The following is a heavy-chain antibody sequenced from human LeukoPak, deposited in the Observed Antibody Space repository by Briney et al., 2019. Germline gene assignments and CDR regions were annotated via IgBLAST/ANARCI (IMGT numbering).Heavy chain of an antibody. CDR3: ASDWADAFDI. CDR1: GFTFSSYA. Sequence: GGSLRLSCAASGFTFSSYAMHWVRQAPGKGLEWVAVISYDGSNKYYADSVKGRFTISRDNSKNTLYLQMNSLRVEDTAVYYCASDWADAFDIWGQGTMVTVSS. D-gene: IGHD7-27*01. V-gene: IGHV3-30-3*01. CDR2: ISYDGSNK. J-gene: IGHJ3*02.